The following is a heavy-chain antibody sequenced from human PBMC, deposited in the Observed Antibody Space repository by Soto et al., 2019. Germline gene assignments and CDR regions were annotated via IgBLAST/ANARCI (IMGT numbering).Heavy chain of an antibody. D-gene: IGHD6-19*01. V-gene: IGHV4-39*01. CDR1: GGSISSSSYY. Sequence: QLQLQESGPGLVKPSETLSLTCTVSGGSISSSSYYWGWIRQPPGKGLEWIGSIYYSGSTYYNPSLKRRVTISVDTSKNPLSLKLSSVTAADTAVYYCATFRVSSCWKTFDYWGKGTLVSVSS. J-gene: IGHJ4*02. CDR2: IYYSGST. CDR3: ATFRVSSCWKTFDY.